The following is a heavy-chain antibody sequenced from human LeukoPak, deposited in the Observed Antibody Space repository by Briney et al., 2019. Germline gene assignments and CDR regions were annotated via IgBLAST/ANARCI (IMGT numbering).Heavy chain of an antibody. Sequence: ASVKVSCKASGGTFSSYAISWVRQAPGQGLEWMGGIIPIFGTANYAQKFQGRVTITTDESTSTAYMELSSLRSEDTAVYYCAIMVRGVRGYYMDVWGKGTTVTVSS. CDR1: GGTFSSYA. V-gene: IGHV1-69*05. CDR3: AIMVRGVRGYYMDV. J-gene: IGHJ6*03. D-gene: IGHD3-10*01. CDR2: IIPIFGTA.